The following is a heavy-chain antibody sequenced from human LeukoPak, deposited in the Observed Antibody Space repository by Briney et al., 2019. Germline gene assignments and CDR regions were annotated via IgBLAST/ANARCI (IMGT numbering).Heavy chain of an antibody. J-gene: IGHJ4*02. D-gene: IGHD3-22*01. CDR2: ISSSGSTI. CDR1: GGSFSDYY. Sequence: LSLTCAVYGGSFSDYYMSWIRQAPGKGLEWVSYISSSGSTIYYADSVKGRFTISRDNAKNSLYLQMNSLRAEDTAVYYCARRASHTYYYDSSGYYRPKHFDYWGQGTLVTVSS. V-gene: IGHV3-11*01. CDR3: ARRASHTYYYDSSGYYRPKHFDY.